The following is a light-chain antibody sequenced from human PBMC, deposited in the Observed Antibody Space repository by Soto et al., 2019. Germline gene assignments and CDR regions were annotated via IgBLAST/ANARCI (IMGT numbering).Light chain of an antibody. J-gene: IGKJ4*01. CDR2: TAS. CDR1: QSVASRF. V-gene: IGKV3-20*01. Sequence: EIGLTQSPGTLSLSPGERATLSCRASQSVASRFIAWFQQKPGQPPRLLIYTASSRAPGIPDRFSGSGSGTDFTLTISRLEPEDFAVYYCHKYGPSPLTFGGGTKVEIK. CDR3: HKYGPSPLT.